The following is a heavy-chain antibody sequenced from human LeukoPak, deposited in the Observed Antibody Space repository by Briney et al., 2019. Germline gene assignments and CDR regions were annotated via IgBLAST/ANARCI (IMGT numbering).Heavy chain of an antibody. CDR2: IYYSGST. J-gene: IGHJ4*02. CDR1: GVSISSYY. D-gene: IGHD4-11*01. Sequence: SETLSLTCTVSGVSISSYYWSWIRQPPGKGLEWIGYIYYSGSTNYNPSLKSRVTISVDTSKNQFSLKLSSVTAADTAVYYCARDQYYFDYWGQGTLVTVSS. V-gene: IGHV4-59*01. CDR3: ARDQYYFDY.